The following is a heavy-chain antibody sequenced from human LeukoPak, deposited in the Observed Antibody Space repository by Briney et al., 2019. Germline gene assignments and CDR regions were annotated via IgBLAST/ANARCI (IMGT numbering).Heavy chain of an antibody. CDR1: GFTFSAYW. Sequence: GGSLRLSCAASGFTFSAYWTHWVRQTPEKGLVWVSRINSDGSGTSYADSVKGRFTISRDNAKNTLYLQMNSLRAEDTAVYYCTRDKSGDLDYWGQGTQVTVSS. CDR2: INSDGSGT. D-gene: IGHD7-27*01. CDR3: TRDKSGDLDY. J-gene: IGHJ4*02. V-gene: IGHV3-74*01.